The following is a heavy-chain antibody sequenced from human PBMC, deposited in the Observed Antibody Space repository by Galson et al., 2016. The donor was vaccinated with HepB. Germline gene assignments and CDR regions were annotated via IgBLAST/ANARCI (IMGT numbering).Heavy chain of an antibody. V-gene: IGHV4-4*02. J-gene: IGHJ5*02. D-gene: IGHD2-2*01. Sequence: SETLSLTCAVSGDSISSSGWWSWVRQPPGKGLEWIGEIFQTGTTNYNISLTSRVTISVDKSRNQFSLKMNSVTAADTAVYYCAKLITRYCSSSTCSDHDINGFDPWGQGTLVTVSS. CDR1: GDSISSSGW. CDR3: AKLITRYCSSSTCSDHDINGFDP. CDR2: IFQTGTT.